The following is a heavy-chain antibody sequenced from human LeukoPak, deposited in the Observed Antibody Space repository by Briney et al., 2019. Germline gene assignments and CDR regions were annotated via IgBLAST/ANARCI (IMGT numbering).Heavy chain of an antibody. Sequence: PGGSLRLSCAASGFTFSSYAMSWVRQAPGKGLEWVSSISGSGDTTNYADSVKGRFTISRDNSKNTLYLQMSSLRAEDTAVYYCAKVVGGNSDYWGQGTLVTVSS. J-gene: IGHJ4*02. CDR1: GFTFSSYA. CDR2: ISGSGDTT. V-gene: IGHV3-23*01. CDR3: AKVVGGNSDY. D-gene: IGHD4-23*01.